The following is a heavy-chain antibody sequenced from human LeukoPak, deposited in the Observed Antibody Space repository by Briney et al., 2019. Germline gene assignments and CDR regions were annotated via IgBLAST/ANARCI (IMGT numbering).Heavy chain of an antibody. CDR3: ARYGSGSYYKPLYYYYYMDV. CDR1: GFTFSSYS. J-gene: IGHJ6*03. CDR2: ISSSSSYI. D-gene: IGHD3-10*01. V-gene: IGHV3-21*01. Sequence: PGGSLRLSCAASGFTFSSYSMNWVRQAPGKGLEWVSSISSSSSYIYYADSVKGRFTISRDNAKNSLYLQMNSLRAEDTAVYYCARYGSGSYYKPLYYYYYMDVWGKGTTVTISS.